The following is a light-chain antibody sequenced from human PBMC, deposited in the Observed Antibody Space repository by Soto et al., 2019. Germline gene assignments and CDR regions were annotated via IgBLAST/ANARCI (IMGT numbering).Light chain of an antibody. Sequence: YELTQPPSVSVAPGQTARITCGGNNIGSKSVHWYQQKPGQAPVLVVYDDSDRPSGIAERFSGSNSGNTATLTISRVEAGDEADYYCQVWDSSSDHWVFGGGTKLTVL. CDR1: NIGSKS. J-gene: IGLJ3*02. V-gene: IGLV3-21*02. CDR2: DDS. CDR3: QVWDSSSDHWV.